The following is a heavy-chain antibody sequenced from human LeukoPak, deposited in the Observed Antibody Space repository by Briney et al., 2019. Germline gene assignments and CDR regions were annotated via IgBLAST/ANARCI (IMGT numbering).Heavy chain of an antibody. CDR1: GYTFSNYY. D-gene: IGHD5-18*01. CDR3: ARSQILDY. V-gene: IGHV1-2*02. J-gene: IGHJ4*02. CDR2: INPNSGDT. Sequence: ASVKVSCKASGYTFSNYYMHWVRQAPGQGLEWMGWINPNSGDTNYAQKFQGRVTMTRDTSISTAYMELSRLRSDDTAVYYCARSQILDYWGQGILVTVSP.